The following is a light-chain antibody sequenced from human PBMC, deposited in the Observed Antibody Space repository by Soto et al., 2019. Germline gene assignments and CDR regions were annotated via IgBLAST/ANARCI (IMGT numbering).Light chain of an antibody. CDR1: QGISSY. CDR2: AAS. CDR3: QQLNSYPRP. V-gene: IGKV1-9*01. Sequence: DIQLTQSPSFLSASVGDRVTITCRASQGISSYLAWYQQKPGKAPKLLIYAASTLQRGVPSSFSGSGSGTEFTLTISSLQPEEFATYCCQQLNSYPRPFGGGTKVEIK. J-gene: IGKJ4*01.